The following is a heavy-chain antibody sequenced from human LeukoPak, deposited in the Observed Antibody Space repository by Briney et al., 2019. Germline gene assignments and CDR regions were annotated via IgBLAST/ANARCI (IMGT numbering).Heavy chain of an antibody. V-gene: IGHV3-30-3*01. CDR3: ARAYGSGSLAYYFDY. D-gene: IGHD3-10*01. J-gene: IGHJ4*02. CDR2: ISYDGSNK. CDR1: GFTFSNYW. Sequence: HPGGSLRLSCAASGFTFSNYWMSWVRQAPGKGLEWVAVISYDGSNKYYADSVKGRFTISRDNSKNTLYLQMNSLRAEDTAVYYCARAYGSGSLAYYFDYWGQGTLVTVSS.